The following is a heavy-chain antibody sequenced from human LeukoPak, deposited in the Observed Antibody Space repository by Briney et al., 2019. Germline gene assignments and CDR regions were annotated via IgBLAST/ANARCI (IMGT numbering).Heavy chain of an antibody. CDR3: ATRSVAGTSDY. CDR1: GYTFTSYG. J-gene: IGHJ4*02. V-gene: IGHV1-8*02. Sequence: ASVKVSCKASGYTFTSYGISWVRQAPGQGLEWMGWMNPNSGNTGYAQKFQGRVTMTRNTSISTAYMELSSLRSEDTAVYYCATRSVAGTSDYWGQGTLVTVSS. CDR2: MNPNSGNT. D-gene: IGHD6-19*01.